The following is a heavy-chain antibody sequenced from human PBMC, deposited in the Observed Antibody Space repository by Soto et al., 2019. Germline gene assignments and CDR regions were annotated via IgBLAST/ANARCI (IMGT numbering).Heavy chain of an antibody. J-gene: IGHJ6*03. CDR2: MNPNSGNT. CDR3: ARSHSGYDYYYYYMDV. CDR1: GYTFTNYD. D-gene: IGHD5-12*01. Sequence: ASVKVSCKASGYTFTNYDINWVRQATGQGLEWMGWMNPNSGNTGYAQKFQGRVTMTRNTSISTAYMELSSLRSEDTAVYYCARSHSGYDYYYYYMDVWGKGTTVTVSS. V-gene: IGHV1-8*01.